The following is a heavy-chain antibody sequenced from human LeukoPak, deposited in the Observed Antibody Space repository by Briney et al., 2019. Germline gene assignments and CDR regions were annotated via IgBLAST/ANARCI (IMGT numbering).Heavy chain of an antibody. Sequence: ASVKVSCKASGGTFSNYAISWVRQAPGQGLEWMGGIIPIFGTENYAQKFQGRVTITADKSTSTAYMDLSSLRSEDTAVYYCARDRYYDILTGRGGADGAFDIWGQGTMVTVSS. CDR1: GGTFSNYA. CDR2: IIPIFGTE. V-gene: IGHV1-69*06. J-gene: IGHJ3*02. CDR3: ARDRYYDILTGRGGADGAFDI. D-gene: IGHD3-9*01.